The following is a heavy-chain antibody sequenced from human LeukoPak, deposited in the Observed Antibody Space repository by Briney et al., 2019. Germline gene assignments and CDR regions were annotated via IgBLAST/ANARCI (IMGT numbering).Heavy chain of an antibody. V-gene: IGHV1-69*01. D-gene: IGHD3-9*01. CDR2: IIPIFGTA. J-gene: IGHJ3*02. Sequence: SVKVSCKASGGTFNSYAISWVRQAPGQGLEWMGGIIPIFGTANYAQKFQGRVTITADESTSTAYMELSSLRSEDTAVYYCARVPGNHDILTGYDIWGQGTMVTVSS. CDR1: GGTFNSYA. CDR3: ARVPGNHDILTGYDI.